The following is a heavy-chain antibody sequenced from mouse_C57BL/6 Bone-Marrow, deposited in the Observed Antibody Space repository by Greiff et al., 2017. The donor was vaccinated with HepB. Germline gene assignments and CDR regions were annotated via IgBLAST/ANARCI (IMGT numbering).Heavy chain of an antibody. V-gene: IGHV1-63*01. J-gene: IGHJ2*01. D-gene: IGHD1-1*01. CDR3: ARGYYGSSLDY. Sequence: VKLMESGAELVRPGTSVKMSCKASGYTFTNYWIGWAKQRPGHGLEWIGDIYPGGGYTNYNEKFKGKATLTADKSSSTAYMQFSSLTSEDSAIYYCARGYYGSSLDYWGQGTTLTVSS. CDR2: IYPGGGYT. CDR1: GYTFTNYW.